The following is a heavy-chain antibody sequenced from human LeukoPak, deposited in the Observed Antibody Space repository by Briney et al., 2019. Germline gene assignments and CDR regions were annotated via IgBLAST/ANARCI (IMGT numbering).Heavy chain of an antibody. V-gene: IGHV3-30*02. CDR3: ATGYSSGWYGRLDY. CDR2: IRYDGSNK. Sequence: PGGSLRLSCAASGFTFSSYGMHWVRQAPGKGLEWVAFIRYDGSNKYYADSVKARFTLSRDNSKNTMYLQMNTLRAEDTAVYYCATGYSSGWYGRLDYWGQGTLATVSS. J-gene: IGHJ4*02. CDR1: GFTFSSYG. D-gene: IGHD6-19*01.